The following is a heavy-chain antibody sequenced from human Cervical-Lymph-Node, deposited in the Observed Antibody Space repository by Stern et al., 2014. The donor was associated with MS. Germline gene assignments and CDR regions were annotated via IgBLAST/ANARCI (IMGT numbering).Heavy chain of an antibody. Sequence: QVQLQESGPGLVKPSETLSLTCTVSGGSISSSSYYWGWIRQPPGKGLEWIGSIYYSGSTYYNPSLKSRVTISVDTSKNQFSRKLSSVTAADTAVYYCARQLEEPHKNDYWGQGTLVTVSS. CDR2: IYYSGST. D-gene: IGHD1-26*01. CDR3: ARQLEEPHKNDY. CDR1: GGSISSSSYY. J-gene: IGHJ4*02. V-gene: IGHV4-39*01.